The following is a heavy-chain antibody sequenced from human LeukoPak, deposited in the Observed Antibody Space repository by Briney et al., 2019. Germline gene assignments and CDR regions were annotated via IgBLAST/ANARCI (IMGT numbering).Heavy chain of an antibody. Sequence: RSETLSLTCTVSGGSIGTYYWSWVRQSPGKGLEWIGYIYVTGNRYNPYLQSRVTISVDTSRNQFFRKMSSVTAADTAVYCARHIGGGIEDMDVWGKGTKVTVSS. CDR1: GGSIGTYY. J-gene: IGHJ6*03. CDR2: IYVTGN. V-gene: IGHV4-59*08. D-gene: IGHD3-16*02. CDR3: ARHIGGGIEDMDV.